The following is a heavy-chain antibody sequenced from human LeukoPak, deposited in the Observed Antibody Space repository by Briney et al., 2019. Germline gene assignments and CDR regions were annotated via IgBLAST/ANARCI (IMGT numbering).Heavy chain of an antibody. J-gene: IGHJ4*02. Sequence: SGPALVKPTQTLTLTCTFSGFSLSTSGMCVSWIRQPPGKALEWLARIDWDDDKYYSTSLKTRLTISKDASKNQVVLTMTNMDPVDTATYYCARIYVSSGWLKEPHFDYWGQGTLVTVSS. V-gene: IGHV2-70*11. D-gene: IGHD6-19*01. CDR3: ARIYVSSGWLKEPHFDY. CDR2: IDWDDDK. CDR1: GFSLSTSGMC.